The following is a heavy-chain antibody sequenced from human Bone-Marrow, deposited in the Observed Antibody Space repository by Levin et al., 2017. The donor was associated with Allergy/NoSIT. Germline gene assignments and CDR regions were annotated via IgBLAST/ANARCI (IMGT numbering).Heavy chain of an antibody. V-gene: IGHV3-30*18. CDR1: GFTFSSYG. CDR3: AKRSGTATVNYYGMDV. J-gene: IGHJ6*02. Sequence: SLRLSCAASGFTFSSYGIHWVRQAPGTGLEWVAAISGSGNQKYYADSVKGRFTISRDNSRNTLDLQMNTLRPEDTAVYYCAKRSGTATVNYYGMDVWGQGTAVTVPS. CDR2: ISGSGNQK. D-gene: IGHD5-24*01.